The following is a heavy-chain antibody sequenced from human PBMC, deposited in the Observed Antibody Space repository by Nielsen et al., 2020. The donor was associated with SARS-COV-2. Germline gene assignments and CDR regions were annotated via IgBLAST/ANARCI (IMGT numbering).Heavy chain of an antibody. J-gene: IGHJ6*02. CDR1: GFTFDDYG. D-gene: IGHD4-17*01. CDR3: ARAQGPILRGYGMDV. V-gene: IGHV3-20*01. Sequence: GESLKISCAASGFTFDDYGMSWVRQAPGKGLEWVSGINWNGGSTGYADSAKGRFTISRDNAKNSLYLQMNSLRAEDTALYHCARAQGPILRGYGMDVWGQGTTVTVSS. CDR2: INWNGGST.